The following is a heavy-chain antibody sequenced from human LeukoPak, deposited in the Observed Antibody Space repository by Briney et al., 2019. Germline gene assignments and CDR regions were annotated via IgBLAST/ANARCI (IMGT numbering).Heavy chain of an antibody. CDR3: ARGPSRDSSGYYPNDAFDI. J-gene: IGHJ3*02. Sequence: ASVKVSCKASGYTFTSYDINWVRQATGQGLEWMGWMNPNSGNTGYAQKFQGRVTMTRNTSISTAYMELSSLRSEDTAVYYCARGPSRDSSGYYPNDAFDIWGQGTMVTVSS. CDR2: MNPNSGNT. D-gene: IGHD3-22*01. V-gene: IGHV1-8*01. CDR1: GYTFTSYD.